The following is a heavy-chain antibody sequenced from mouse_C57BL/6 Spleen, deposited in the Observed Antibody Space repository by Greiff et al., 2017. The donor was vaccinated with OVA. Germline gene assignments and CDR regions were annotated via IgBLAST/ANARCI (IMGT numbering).Heavy chain of an antibody. CDR3: AKGGTTVVATGYWYFDV. J-gene: IGHJ1*03. V-gene: IGHV2-4*01. CDR1: GFSLTSYG. CDR2: IWSGGST. D-gene: IGHD1-1*01. Sequence: VQLVESGPGLVQPSQSLSITCTVSGFSLTSYGVHWVRQPPGKGLEWLGVIWSGGSTDYNAAFISRLSISKDNSKSQVFFKMNSLQADDTAIYYCAKGGTTVVATGYWYFDVWGTGTTVTVSS.